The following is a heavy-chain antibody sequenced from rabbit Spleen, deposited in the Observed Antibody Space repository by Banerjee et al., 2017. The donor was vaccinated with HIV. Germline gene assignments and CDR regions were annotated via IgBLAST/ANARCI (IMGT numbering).Heavy chain of an antibody. CDR2: IYIGSSDYT. CDR3: ARDTSSSFSSYGMDL. CDR1: GFSFSSGYY. V-gene: IGHV1S40*01. D-gene: IGHD1-1*01. J-gene: IGHJ3*01. Sequence: EESGGGLVKPGASLTLTCKASGFSFSSGYYVSWVRPAPGKGLEWIGCIYIGSSDYTYYASWAKGRFTISKTSSTTVTLQMTSLTAADTATYFCARDTSSSFSSYGMDLWGQGTLVTVS.